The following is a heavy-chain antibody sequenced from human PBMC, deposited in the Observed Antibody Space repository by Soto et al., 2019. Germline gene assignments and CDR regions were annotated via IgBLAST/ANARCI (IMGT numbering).Heavy chain of an antibody. J-gene: IGHJ4*02. D-gene: IGHD3-3*01. Sequence: ASVKVSCKASGYTFTSYGISWVRQAPGQGLEWMGWISAYNGNTNYAQKLQGRVTMTTDTSTSIAYMELRSLRSDDTAVYYCATSSITIFVVVTTKLAYWGQGTLVTVSS. CDR1: GYTFTSYG. V-gene: IGHV1-18*01. CDR2: ISAYNGNT. CDR3: ATSSITIFVVVTTKLAY.